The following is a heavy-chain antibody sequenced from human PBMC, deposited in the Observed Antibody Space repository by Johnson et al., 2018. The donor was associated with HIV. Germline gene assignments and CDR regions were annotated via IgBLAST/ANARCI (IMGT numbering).Heavy chain of an antibody. CDR1: GFTFGDYA. V-gene: IGHV3-7*01. CDR2: IKQAGSEK. CDR3: ARDYYDTAFDI. D-gene: IGHD3-22*01. J-gene: IGHJ3*02. Sequence: VQLVESGGGVARPGGSLRLSCAASGFTFGDYAMSWVRQVPGKGLEWVANIKQAGSEKYYVDSVKGRFTISRDNAKNSLFLQMNSLRAEDTAVYYCARDYYDTAFDIWGQGTMVTVSS.